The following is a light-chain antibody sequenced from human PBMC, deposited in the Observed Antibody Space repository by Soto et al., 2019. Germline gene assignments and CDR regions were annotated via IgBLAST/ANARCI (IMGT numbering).Light chain of an antibody. CDR3: QPCRNWPLT. CDR1: QNVYND. J-gene: IGKJ4*01. CDR2: PAT. V-gene: IGKV3-15*01. Sequence: EIVMTRSPATLSVSPGEGATLSCKASQNVYNDLAWSQQRPGHTPWLLLYPATTRATGISARFSGSGYGTEFRLAVSSLQSGDWAVYFCQPCRNWPLTVGGGTKVEIK.